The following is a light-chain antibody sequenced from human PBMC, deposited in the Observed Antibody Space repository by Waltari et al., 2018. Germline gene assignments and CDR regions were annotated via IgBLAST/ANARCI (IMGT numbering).Light chain of an antibody. V-gene: IGLV1-36*01. CDR1: SSNIGHTS. Sequence: QSVLTQPPSVSAAPRQRVTISCSGSSSNIGHTSVNWYQQLPGKPPKLLIYYDDLLSSGVSDRFSGSKSGTSASLAIAGLQSEDEAHYYCAAWDASLSSWLFGGGTKLTVL. J-gene: IGLJ3*02. CDR2: YDD. CDR3: AAWDASLSSWL.